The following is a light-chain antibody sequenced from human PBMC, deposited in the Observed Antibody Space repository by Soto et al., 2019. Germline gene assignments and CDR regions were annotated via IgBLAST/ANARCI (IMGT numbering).Light chain of an antibody. CDR3: QQYDSFPIT. J-gene: IGKJ3*01. CDR2: DVS. V-gene: IGKV1-33*01. CDR1: QGITNY. Sequence: DIQMTQSPSSLSASVGDRITITCQASQGITNYFNWYQQKPGTAPKLLIYDVSNLEPGVPSRFSGRRSGTHFTLTINNLQPEDTATYYCQQYDSFPITFGPGTKVDIK.